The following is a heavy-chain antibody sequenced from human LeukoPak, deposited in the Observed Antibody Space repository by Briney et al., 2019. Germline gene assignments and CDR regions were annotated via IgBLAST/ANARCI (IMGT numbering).Heavy chain of an antibody. CDR1: GYTFTSYY. CDR3: ASRDPVEMATNDFDY. J-gene: IGHJ4*02. D-gene: IGHD5-24*01. CDR2: INPSGGST. Sequence: ASVKVSCKASGYTFTSYYMRWVRQAPGQGLEWMGIINPSGGSTSYAQKFQGRVTMTRDTSTSTVYMELSSLRSEDTAVYYCASRDPVEMATNDFDYWGQGTLVTVSS. V-gene: IGHV1-46*01.